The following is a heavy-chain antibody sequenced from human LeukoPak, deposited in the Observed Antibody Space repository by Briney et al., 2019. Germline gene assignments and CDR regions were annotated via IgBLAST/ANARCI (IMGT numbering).Heavy chain of an antibody. CDR1: GGSISSSSYY. J-gene: IGHJ6*03. CDR3: ARVSATVTDRRYYYYYMDV. D-gene: IGHD4-11*01. V-gene: IGHV4-39*07. CDR2: IYYSGST. Sequence: SETLSLTCTVSGGSISSSSYYWGWIRQPPGKGLEWIGSIYYSGSTYYNPSLKSRVTISVDTSKNQFSLKLSSVTAADTAAYHCARVSATVTDRRYYYYYMDVWGKGTTVTVSS.